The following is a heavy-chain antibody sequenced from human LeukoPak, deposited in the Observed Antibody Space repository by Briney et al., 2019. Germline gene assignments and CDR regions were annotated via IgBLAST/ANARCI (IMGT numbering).Heavy chain of an antibody. J-gene: IGHJ4*02. D-gene: IGHD3-22*01. CDR3: AKDRGDYFDTSSQSFDS. Sequence: GGSLRLSGAASGFIIRSFDMHGVRRAPGKGLGGGASIRYDGSDKYYADSVKGRFTVSRDNSQNTLYLQMSSLTTEDTAVYYCAKDRGDYFDTSSQSFDSWGQGTLVTVSS. CDR1: GFIIRSFD. V-gene: IGHV3-30*02. CDR2: IRYDGSDK.